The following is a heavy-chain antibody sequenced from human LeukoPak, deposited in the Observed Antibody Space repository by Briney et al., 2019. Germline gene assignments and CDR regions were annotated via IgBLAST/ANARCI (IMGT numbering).Heavy chain of an antibody. CDR2: INTNTGNP. D-gene: IGHD3-16*01. V-gene: IGHV7-4-1*02. CDR3: GRKGAGRLEYYYYYMDV. CDR1: GYTFTSYA. J-gene: IGHJ6*03. Sequence: ASVKVSCKASGYTFTSYAMNWVRQAPGQGLEWMGWINTNTGNPTYAQGFTGRFVFSLDTSVSTAYLQISSLKAEDTAVYYCGRKGAGRLEYYYYYMDVWGKGTTVTVSS.